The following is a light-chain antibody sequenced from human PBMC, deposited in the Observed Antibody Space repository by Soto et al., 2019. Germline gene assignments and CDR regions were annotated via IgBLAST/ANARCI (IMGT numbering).Light chain of an antibody. V-gene: IGLV3-1*01. CDR3: QAWDSSVVV. Sequence: SYELTQPPSVSVSPGQTASITCSGDKLGDKYACWYQQKPGQSPVLVIYQDSKRPSGIPERFSGSNSGNTATITISGTQAMEEADYYCQAWDSSVVVFGGATTLTVI. J-gene: IGLJ2*01. CDR2: QDS. CDR1: KLGDKY.